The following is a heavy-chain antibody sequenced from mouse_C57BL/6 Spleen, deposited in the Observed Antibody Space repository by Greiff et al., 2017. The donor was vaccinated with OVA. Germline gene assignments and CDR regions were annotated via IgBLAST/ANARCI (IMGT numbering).Heavy chain of an antibody. Sequence: QVQLKQSGAELVRPGASVKLSCKASGYTLTDYYINWVKQRPGQGLEWIARIYPGSGNTYYNEKFKGKATLTAEKSSSTAYMQLSSLTSEDSAVYFCAREEAWFAYWGQGTLVTVSA. CDR3: AREEAWFAY. J-gene: IGHJ3*01. CDR2: IYPGSGNT. CDR1: GYTLTDYY. V-gene: IGHV1-76*01.